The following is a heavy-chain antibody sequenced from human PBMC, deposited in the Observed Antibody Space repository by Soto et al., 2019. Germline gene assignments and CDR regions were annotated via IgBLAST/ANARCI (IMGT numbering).Heavy chain of an antibody. Sequence: QVQLVQSGAEEKKPGASVKVSCKASGYTFTSYAMHWVRQAPGQRLEWMGWINAGHGNTKYSQKFQGRVTITRDTSASTAYMELSSLRSEDTAVYYCARSIVVVTALDYWGHGTLVTVSS. D-gene: IGHD2-21*02. CDR2: INAGHGNT. CDR3: ARSIVVVTALDY. V-gene: IGHV1-3*05. J-gene: IGHJ4*01. CDR1: GYTFTSYA.